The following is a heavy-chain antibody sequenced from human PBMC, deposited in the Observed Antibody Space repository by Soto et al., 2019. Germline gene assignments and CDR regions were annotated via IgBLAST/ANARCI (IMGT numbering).Heavy chain of an antibody. D-gene: IGHD4-17*01. Sequence: GGSLRLSCVASGFTFDDYAMHWVRQAPGKGLEWVSAISGNGGSIYYADSVKGRFTISGDNSKNTLYLQMNSLRAEDTAVYYCAKMYGDYRTDYWGQGTLVTVSS. CDR2: ISGNGGSI. CDR1: GFTFDDYA. CDR3: AKMYGDYRTDY. J-gene: IGHJ4*02. V-gene: IGHV3-23*01.